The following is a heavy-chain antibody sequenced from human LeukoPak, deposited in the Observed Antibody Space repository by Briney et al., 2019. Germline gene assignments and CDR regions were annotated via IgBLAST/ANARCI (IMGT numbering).Heavy chain of an antibody. CDR3: ARGHVRSSSWFDP. CDR1: RYTFTSYD. J-gene: IGHJ5*02. D-gene: IGHD6-13*01. Sequence: ASVKVSCKASRYTFTSYDINCVRQATGQGLEWMGWMNPNSGNTGYAQKFQGRVTMTRNTSISTAYMELSSLRSEDTAVYYCARGHVRSSSWFDPWGQGTLVTVSS. CDR2: MNPNSGNT. V-gene: IGHV1-8*01.